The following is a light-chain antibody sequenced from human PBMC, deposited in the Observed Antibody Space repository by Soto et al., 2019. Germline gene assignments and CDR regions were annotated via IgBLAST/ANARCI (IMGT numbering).Light chain of an antibody. CDR3: ASWDGDRNGVL. CDR1: SSNIGTNT. Sequence: QSVLTQPPSASGTPGQRVTISCSGSSSNIGTNTVNWYQVLPGAAPTLLIFNNNQWPSGVPDRFSGSKSGTSASLAIRGLQAEDEADYYCASWDGDRNGVLFGGGTKLTVL. J-gene: IGLJ2*01. V-gene: IGLV1-44*01. CDR2: NNN.